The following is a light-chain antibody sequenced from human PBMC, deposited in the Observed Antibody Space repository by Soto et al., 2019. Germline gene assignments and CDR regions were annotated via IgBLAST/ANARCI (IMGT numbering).Light chain of an antibody. CDR2: GAS. J-gene: IGKJ2*01. CDR3: QQYGSSPPMYT. Sequence: EIVLTQSPGTLSLSPGERATLSCRASQSVSSSFLAWYQQKPGQAPRLLIYGASNRATGIPDRFSGSGSGTEVTLAISRRETDDFAVYYCQQYGSSPPMYTFGQGTKLEI. CDR1: QSVSSSF. V-gene: IGKV3-20*01.